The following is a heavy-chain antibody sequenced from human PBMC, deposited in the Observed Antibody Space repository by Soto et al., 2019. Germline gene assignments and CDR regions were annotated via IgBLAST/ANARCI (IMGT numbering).Heavy chain of an antibody. CDR1: GFTFSSYW. CDR3: ARGAMGNYYNDY. D-gene: IGHD3-10*01. J-gene: IGHJ4*02. CDR2: IKGEGIST. V-gene: IGHV3-74*02. Sequence: EVQLLESGGDLVQPGGSLRLSCAASGFTFSSYWMHWVRQAPGKGLVWVSRIKGEGISTNDADSVKGRFTISRDNAKDTVVLQMNGLSADDTAVSYCARGAMGNYYNDYWGQGTLVTVSS.